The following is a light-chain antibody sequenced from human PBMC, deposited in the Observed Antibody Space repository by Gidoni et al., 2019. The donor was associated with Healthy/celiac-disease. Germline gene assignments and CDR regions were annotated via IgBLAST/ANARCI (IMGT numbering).Light chain of an antibody. V-gene: IGKV3-11*01. CDR3: QQRSNKLT. CDR1: QSVSSY. J-gene: IGKJ4*01. CDR2: DAS. Sequence: EIVLTQSPATLSLSPGERDTLSCRASQSVSSYLAWYQQKPGQAPRLLIYDASNRATGIPARFSGSGSGTDFTLTISSLEPEDFAVYYCQQRSNKLTFGGGTKVEIK.